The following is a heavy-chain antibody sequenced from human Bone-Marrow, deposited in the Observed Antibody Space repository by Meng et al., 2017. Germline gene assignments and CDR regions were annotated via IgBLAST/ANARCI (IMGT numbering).Heavy chain of an antibody. CDR2: MKSNVDGGTV. V-gene: IGHV3-15*01. CDR1: GFTFSNAW. CDR3: SGHVDY. Sequence: EVQLVESGGGFVKPGGSLRLSCAASGFTFSNAWMTWVRQAPGKGLEWIGRMKSNVDGGTVDYAAAVKGRFFISRDDSENTFYLQINSLKTEDTAVYYCSGHVDYWGHGTLVTVSS. J-gene: IGHJ4*01.